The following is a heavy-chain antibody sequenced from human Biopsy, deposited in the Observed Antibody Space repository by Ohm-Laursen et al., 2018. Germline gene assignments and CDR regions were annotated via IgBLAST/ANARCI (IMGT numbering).Heavy chain of an antibody. V-gene: IGHV4-34*08. CDR2: INQAGTT. Sequence: GTLSLTCPVFGKTFSDYQWSWIRQPPGKGLKWIGQINQAGTTNYNPSLKSRVSISADASKYEFSLRLTSVTAADTAVYLCGNEVHGRDYWGLGAQVTVSS. D-gene: IGHD2-15*01. J-gene: IGHJ4*02. CDR3: GNEVHGRDY. CDR1: GKTFSDYQ.